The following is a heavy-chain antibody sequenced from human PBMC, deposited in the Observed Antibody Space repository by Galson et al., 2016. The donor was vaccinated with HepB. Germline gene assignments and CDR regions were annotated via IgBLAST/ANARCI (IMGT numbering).Heavy chain of an antibody. J-gene: IGHJ4*02. CDR3: AKDLPTETGMGGFDY. V-gene: IGHV3-30*18. CDR2: ISYDGSNK. CDR1: GFTFSNSG. D-gene: IGHD5-18*01. Sequence: SLRLSCAASGFTFSNSGMHWVRQAPGRGLEWVAVISYDGSNKYYANSVKGRFTISRDNSKNTLYLQMNSLRAEDTALYYCAKDLPTETGMGGFDYWGQGTLVTVAS.